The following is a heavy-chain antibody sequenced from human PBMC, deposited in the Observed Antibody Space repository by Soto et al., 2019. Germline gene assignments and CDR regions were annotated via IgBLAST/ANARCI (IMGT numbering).Heavy chain of an antibody. CDR2: ISSGSSYM. Sequence: GGSLRLSCAGSGFTFSSYRMNWVRQAPGKGLEWVSSISSGSSYMYYADSVKGRFTVSRDNAKNSLFLQMNSLRAEDTAVYFCVRDRAAYSSRPLWFGPWGQGTLVTVSS. J-gene: IGHJ5*02. CDR3: VRDRAAYSSRPLWFGP. CDR1: GFTFSSYR. V-gene: IGHV3-21*01. D-gene: IGHD6-13*01.